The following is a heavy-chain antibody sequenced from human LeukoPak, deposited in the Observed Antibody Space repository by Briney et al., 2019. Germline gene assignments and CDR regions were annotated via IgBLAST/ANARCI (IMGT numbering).Heavy chain of an antibody. D-gene: IGHD4-17*01. Sequence: GGSLRLSCAASGFTFSSYAMNWVRQAPGKGLEWVSTISGSGGSTYYADSVKGRFTISRDNSKNTLYLQMNSLRAEDTAVYYCAKTADYGDYCDYWGQGTLVTVSS. CDR2: ISGSGGST. CDR1: GFTFSSYA. J-gene: IGHJ4*02. CDR3: AKTADYGDYCDY. V-gene: IGHV3-23*01.